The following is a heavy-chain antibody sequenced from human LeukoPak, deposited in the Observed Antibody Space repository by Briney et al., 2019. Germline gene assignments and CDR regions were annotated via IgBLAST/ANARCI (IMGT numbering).Heavy chain of an antibody. V-gene: IGHV1-18*04. CDR1: GYTFTSYG. J-gene: IGHJ6*02. Sequence: GASVKVSCKASGYTFTSYGISWVRQAPGQGLEWMGWISAYNGNTNDAQKLQGRVTMTTDTSTSTAYRELRSLRSDDTAVYYCAKVAGTYYYYYYGMDVWGQGTTVTVSS. CDR3: AKVAGTYYYYYYGMDV. D-gene: IGHD6-19*01. CDR2: ISAYNGNT.